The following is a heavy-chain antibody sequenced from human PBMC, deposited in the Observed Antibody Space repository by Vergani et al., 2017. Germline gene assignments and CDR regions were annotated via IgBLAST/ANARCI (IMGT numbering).Heavy chain of an antibody. Sequence: EVQLLESGGGSAQPGESLRLSCVASGFTFTAHGLNWVRQAPGKGLEWVSGISGQNFRTHYADSVKGRFTISRDNAKNSLYLQMNSLRAEDTAVYYCTLGYCSGGSCSSPDYWGQGTLVTVSS. CDR2: ISGQNFRT. J-gene: IGHJ4*02. CDR3: TLGYCSGGSCSSPDY. V-gene: IGHV3-48*04. CDR1: GFTFTAHG. D-gene: IGHD2-15*01.